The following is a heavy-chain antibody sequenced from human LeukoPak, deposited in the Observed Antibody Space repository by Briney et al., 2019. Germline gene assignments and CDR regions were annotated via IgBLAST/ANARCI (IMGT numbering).Heavy chain of an antibody. CDR3: ARGPAWGYYFDY. V-gene: IGHV1-18*01. CDR1: GYIFTSYV. Sequence: GASVKVSCKTSGYIFTSYVIIWVRQAPGQGLEWMGWTSTYNGNTNYAQKLQGRVTMTTDTSTSTAYMELRSLRSDDTAVYYCARGPAWGYYFDYWGQGTLVTVSS. J-gene: IGHJ4*02. D-gene: IGHD3-16*01. CDR2: TSTYNGNT.